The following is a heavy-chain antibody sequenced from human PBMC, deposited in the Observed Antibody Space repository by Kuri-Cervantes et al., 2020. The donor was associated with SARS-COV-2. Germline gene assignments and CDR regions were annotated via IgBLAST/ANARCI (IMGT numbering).Heavy chain of an antibody. CDR2: IYTSGST. Sequence: GSLRLSCTVSGGSISSYYWSWIRQPAGKGLEWIGRIYTSGSTNYNPSLKSRVTMSVDTSKNQFSLKLSSVTAADTAVYYCARGGGGQPDFDYWGQGTLVTVSS. CDR1: GGSISSYY. CDR3: ARGGGGQPDFDY. J-gene: IGHJ4*02. D-gene: IGHD3-16*01. V-gene: IGHV4-4*07.